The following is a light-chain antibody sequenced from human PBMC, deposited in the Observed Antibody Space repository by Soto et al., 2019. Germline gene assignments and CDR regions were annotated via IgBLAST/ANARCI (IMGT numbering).Light chain of an antibody. CDR2: DDS. J-gene: IGLJ1*01. Sequence: SYELTQPPSVSVAPGQTARITCGGNNTGSKSVHRYQQKPGQAPVLVVYDDSDRPSGIAERCSGSNSGNTATLTISRVEAGDEADYYCQVWDSSSDHLYVFGTGTKLTVL. V-gene: IGLV3-21*02. CDR3: QVWDSSSDHLYV. CDR1: NTGSKS.